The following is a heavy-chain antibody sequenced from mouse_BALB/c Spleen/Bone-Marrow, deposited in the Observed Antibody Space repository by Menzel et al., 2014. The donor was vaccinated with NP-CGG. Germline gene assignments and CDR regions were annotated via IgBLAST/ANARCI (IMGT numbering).Heavy chain of an antibody. Sequence: EVKLMESGGGLVQPGGSMKLSCVASGSTFSNYWMNWVRQSPEKGLEWVAEIRLKSHNYATRYAESVKGRFTISRDDSKSSVYLQMNNLRAEDAGIYYCTTGFAYWGQGTLVTVSA. CDR1: GSTFSNYW. J-gene: IGHJ3*01. CDR2: IRLKSHNYAT. V-gene: IGHV6-6*02. CDR3: TTGFAY.